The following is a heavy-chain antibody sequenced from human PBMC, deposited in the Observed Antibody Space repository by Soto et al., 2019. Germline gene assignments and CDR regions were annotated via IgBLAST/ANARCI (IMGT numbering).Heavy chain of an antibody. Sequence: SETLSLPTTVSKCSIDSRDHYWSWIRQSPERGLEWIGHFYHSGSTYYNPSLRSRASISNDLSKNQFFLELSSVTGADTAVYFCARIYWLRDGSGYHHPFDYWGLGTLVTVSS. CDR1: KCSIDSRDHY. V-gene: IGHV4-30-4*01. D-gene: IGHD3-22*01. J-gene: IGHJ4*02. CDR2: FYHSGST. CDR3: ARIYWLRDGSGYHHPFDY.